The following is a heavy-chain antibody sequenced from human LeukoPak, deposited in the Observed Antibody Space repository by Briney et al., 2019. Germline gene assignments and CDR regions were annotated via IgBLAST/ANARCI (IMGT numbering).Heavy chain of an antibody. CDR3: ARGRDGYINY. Sequence: PSETLSLTCAVYGASFSGYYWSWIRQPPGKGLEWIGEVTHSGSTNYNPSLKSRVTISEDTSKKQFSLKLTSVTATDTAVYYCARGRDGYINYWGQGTLVTVSS. D-gene: IGHD5-24*01. J-gene: IGHJ4*01. CDR1: GASFSGYY. V-gene: IGHV4-34*01. CDR2: VTHSGST.